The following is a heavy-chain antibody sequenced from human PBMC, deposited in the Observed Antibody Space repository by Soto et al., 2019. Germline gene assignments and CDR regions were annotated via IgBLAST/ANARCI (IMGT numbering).Heavy chain of an antibody. V-gene: IGHV3-48*02. CDR3: ARDPTDIVVVPAAIPSPYYYGIDV. D-gene: IGHD2-2*02. Sequence: PGGALRLSSAASGFTFSSYSMNWVRQAPGKGLEWVSYISSSSSTIYYADSVKGRFTISRDNAKNSLYLQMNSLRDEDTAVYYCARDPTDIVVVPAAIPSPYYYGIDVWSQATKVTV. CDR1: GFTFSSYS. CDR2: ISSSSSTI. J-gene: IGHJ6*02.